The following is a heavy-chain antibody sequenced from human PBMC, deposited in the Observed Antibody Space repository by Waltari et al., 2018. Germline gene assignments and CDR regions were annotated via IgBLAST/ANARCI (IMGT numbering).Heavy chain of an antibody. J-gene: IGHJ6*02. CDR1: GFLFSSYW. CDR3: AREENYDFAMDV. V-gene: IGHV3-74*01. CDR2: MNGDGSST. Sequence: EVQLVESGGGSVQPGGSLRLSCTGSGFLFSSYWMHWVRQGPGAGLVCVSRMNGDGSSTTYADSAQGRFTTTRDNAKSTLYLEMNSLKSEDTGVYYCAREENYDFAMDVWGQGTTVTVSS. D-gene: IGHD1-7*01.